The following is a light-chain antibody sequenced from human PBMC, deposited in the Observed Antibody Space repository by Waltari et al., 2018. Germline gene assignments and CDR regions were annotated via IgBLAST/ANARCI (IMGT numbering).Light chain of an antibody. CDR1: DLGDKA. V-gene: IGLV3-21*04. CDR2: YNS. CDR3: QVWDSSTDQGV. J-gene: IGLJ7*01. Sequence: SSVLTQPPSVSVAPGKTATISCGGNDLGDKAVHWSQQKPGQAPMTALSYNSDRPSGIPERFSGSNSGNTATLTISRVEAGDEADYYCQVWDSSTDQGVFGGGTQLTVL.